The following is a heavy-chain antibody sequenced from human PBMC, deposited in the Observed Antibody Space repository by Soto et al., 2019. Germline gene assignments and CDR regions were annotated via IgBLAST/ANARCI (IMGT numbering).Heavy chain of an antibody. V-gene: IGHV1-18*01. J-gene: IGHJ5*02. CDR1: GYTFTSYG. CDR3: ARAGISVEYDDILTGYYNT. CDR2: ISAYNGNT. Sequence: QVQLVQSGAEVKKPGASVKVSYKASGYTFTSYGISWVRQAPGQGLEWMGWISAYNGNTNYAQKLQGRVTMTTDTSTSTAYMELRSLRSDDTAVYYCARAGISVEYDDILTGYYNTWGQGTLVTVSS. D-gene: IGHD3-9*01.